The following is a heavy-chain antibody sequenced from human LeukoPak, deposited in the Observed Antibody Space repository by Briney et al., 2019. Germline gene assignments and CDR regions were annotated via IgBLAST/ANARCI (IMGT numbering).Heavy chain of an antibody. Sequence: GGSLRLSCAASGFTFDDYAMHWVRQAPGKGLEWVSGISWNSGSIGYADSVKGRFTISRDNAKNSLYLQMNSLRAEDTALYYCAKDIHRYCSSTSCPGFDYWGQGTLVTVSS. CDR1: GFTFDDYA. CDR2: ISWNSGSI. V-gene: IGHV3-9*01. D-gene: IGHD2-2*01. J-gene: IGHJ4*02. CDR3: AKDIHRYCSSTSCPGFDY.